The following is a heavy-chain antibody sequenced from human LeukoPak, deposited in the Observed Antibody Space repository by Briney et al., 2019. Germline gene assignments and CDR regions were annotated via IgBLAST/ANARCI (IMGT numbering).Heavy chain of an antibody. CDR1: GYTFTAYY. CDR3: ARDLVAGARRGPFDI. J-gene: IGHJ3*02. V-gene: IGHV1-2*02. Sequence: ASVKVSCKASGYTFTAYYMHWVRQAPGQGLEWIGCIGPTGNTVYVQKFQGRVTVTRDTSINTVYMEVNSLRSDDTAVYYCARDLVAGARRGPFDIWGQGTMVTVSS. CDR2: IGPTGNT. D-gene: IGHD5-12*01.